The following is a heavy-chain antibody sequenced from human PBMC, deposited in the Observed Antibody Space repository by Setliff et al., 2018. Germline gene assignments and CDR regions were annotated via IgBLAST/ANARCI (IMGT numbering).Heavy chain of an antibody. CDR2: IKSKTDGGTT. CDR1: GFTFSKYG. CDR3: TTDKCCGAPVYFYYGMDV. D-gene: IGHD2-15*01. V-gene: IGHV3-15*01. Sequence: PGGSLRLSCAASGFTFSKYGMYWVRQAPGKGLEWVGHIKSKTDGGTTDYAAPVKGRFTISRDDSKNTLYLQMNSLNTEDTAVYYCTTDKCCGAPVYFYYGMDVWGQGTTVTVSS. J-gene: IGHJ6*02.